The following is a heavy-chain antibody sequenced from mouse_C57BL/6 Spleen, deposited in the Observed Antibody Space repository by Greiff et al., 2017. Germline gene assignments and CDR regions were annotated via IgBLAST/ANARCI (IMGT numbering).Heavy chain of an antibody. J-gene: IGHJ2*01. D-gene: IGHD1-1*01. V-gene: IGHV1-55*01. CDR1: GYTFTSYW. CDR3: ARGDSHYYGSSYDY. CDR2: IYPGSGST. Sequence: QVQLQQPGAELVKPGASVKMSCKASGYTFTSYWITWVKQRPGQGLEWIGDIYPGSGSTNYNEKFKSKATLTVDTSSSTAYMQLSSLTSEDSAVYYCARGDSHYYGSSYDYWGQGTTLTVSS.